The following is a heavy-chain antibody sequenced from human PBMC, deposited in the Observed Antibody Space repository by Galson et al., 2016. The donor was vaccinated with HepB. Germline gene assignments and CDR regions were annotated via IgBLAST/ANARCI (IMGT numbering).Heavy chain of an antibody. V-gene: IGHV3-7*01. CDR3: ATGPY. CDR2: INQDGTEM. D-gene: IGHD2-21*01. Sequence: LRLSCAASGYAFDKEWMSWVRQAPGKGLEWVAYINQDGTEMSFVDSVKGRFTISRDNARNSLYLQMSSLSADDTAVYYCATGPYWGQGTLVAVSS. CDR1: GYAFDKEW. J-gene: IGHJ4*02.